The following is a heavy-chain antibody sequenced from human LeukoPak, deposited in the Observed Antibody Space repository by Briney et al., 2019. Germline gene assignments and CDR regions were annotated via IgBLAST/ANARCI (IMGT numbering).Heavy chain of an antibody. CDR2: ISGSGGST. V-gene: IGHV3-23*01. CDR3: AREEEYSSSWFY. J-gene: IGHJ4*02. Sequence: PGGSLRLSCAASGFTFSSYVMSWVRQAPGKGLEWVSGISGSGGSTYCADSVKGRFTISRDNSKNTLYLQMNSLRAEDTAVYYCAREEEYSSSWFYWGQGTLVTVSS. CDR1: GFTFSSYV. D-gene: IGHD6-13*01.